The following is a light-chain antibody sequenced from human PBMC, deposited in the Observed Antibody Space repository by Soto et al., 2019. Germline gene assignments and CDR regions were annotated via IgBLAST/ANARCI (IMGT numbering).Light chain of an antibody. Sequence: IVLTQSPAALSVSPGERATLSCRASQSVSTNLAWYQQKPGQPPRLLIYGASTRATGVPARFSGSGSGTEFTLTISSMQSEDVAVYYCKQYNAWPSRTFGQGTKVEIK. V-gene: IGKV3-15*01. CDR2: GAS. J-gene: IGKJ2*02. CDR3: KQYNAWPSRT. CDR1: QSVSTN.